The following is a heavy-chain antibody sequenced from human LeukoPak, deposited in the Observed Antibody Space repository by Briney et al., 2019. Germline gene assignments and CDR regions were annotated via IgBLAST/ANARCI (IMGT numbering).Heavy chain of an antibody. D-gene: IGHD1-26*01. Sequence: PAGSLRLSCAASGFTFSSYWMSWVRQAPGKGLEWVANIKQDGSEENFVDSVKGRLTISRDNAKKSLYLQMNSLRAEDTAVYYCARGSSAGASLRHDYWGQGTLVTVSS. V-gene: IGHV3-7*01. CDR3: ARGSSAGASLRHDY. CDR2: IKQDGSEE. CDR1: GFTFSSYW. J-gene: IGHJ4*02.